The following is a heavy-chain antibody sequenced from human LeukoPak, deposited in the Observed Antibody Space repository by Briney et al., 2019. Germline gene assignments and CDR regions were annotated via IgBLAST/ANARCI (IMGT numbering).Heavy chain of an antibody. V-gene: IGHV3-30*18. J-gene: IGHJ4*02. CDR1: GFTFSSYD. D-gene: IGHD6-13*01. CDR2: ISYDGSIK. CDR3: AKVRTWYSSGWYNLFDY. Sequence: GGSLRLSCAASGFTFSSYDMHWVRQAPGKGLEWVAVISYDGSIKYYADSVKGRFSISRDNSKNTLYLQMNSLRAEDTAVYYCAKVRTWYSSGWYNLFDYWGQGTLVTVSS.